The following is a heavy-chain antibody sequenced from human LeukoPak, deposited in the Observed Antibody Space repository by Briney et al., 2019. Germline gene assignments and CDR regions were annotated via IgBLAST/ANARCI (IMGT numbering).Heavy chain of an antibody. V-gene: IGHV3-21*01. J-gene: IGHJ3*02. CDR3: AREGYGPYDAFDI. D-gene: IGHD5-12*01. CDR1: GFTFSSYS. Sequence: GGSLRLSCAASGFTFSSYSMDWVRQAPGKGLEWVSSISSSSSYIYYADSVKGRFAISRDNAKNSLYLQMNSLRAEDTAVYYCAREGYGPYDAFDIWGQGTMVTVSS. CDR2: ISSSSSYI.